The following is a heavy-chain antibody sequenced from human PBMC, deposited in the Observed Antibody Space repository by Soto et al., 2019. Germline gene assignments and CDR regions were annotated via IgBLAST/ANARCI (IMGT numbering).Heavy chain of an antibody. V-gene: IGHV1-69*12. Sequence: QVQLVQSGAEVKKPGSSVKVSCKASGGTFSSYAISWVRQAPGQGLEWMGGIIPIFGTANYAQKFQGRVTXXAXEXKSNAYMELSSLSSEDTAVYYCARALGTGATEAFDYWGQGTLVTVSS. CDR2: IIPIFGTA. J-gene: IGHJ4*02. CDR1: GGTFSSYA. D-gene: IGHD6-25*01. CDR3: ARALGTGATEAFDY.